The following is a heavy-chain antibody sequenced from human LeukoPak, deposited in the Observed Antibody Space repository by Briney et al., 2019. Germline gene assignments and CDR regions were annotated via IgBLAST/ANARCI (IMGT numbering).Heavy chain of an antibody. CDR2: ISYDGSHK. CDR3: AREREADSYGYVVDS. Sequence: GGSLRLSCAASGFTFSSYAMHWVRQAPGNGLEWVAVISYDGSHKYYADFVKGRFTISRDDSRNTLYLQMKSLRAEDTAMYYCAREREADSYGYVVDSWGQGTLVTVSS. J-gene: IGHJ4*02. V-gene: IGHV3-30*01. CDR1: GFTFSSYA. D-gene: IGHD5-18*01.